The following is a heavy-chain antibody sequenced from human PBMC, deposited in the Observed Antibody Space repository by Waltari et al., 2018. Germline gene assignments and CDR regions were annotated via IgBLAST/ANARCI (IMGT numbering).Heavy chain of an antibody. CDR1: GFTFSTSV. CDR3: ARGSGVDY. D-gene: IGHD7-27*01. J-gene: IGHJ4*02. CDR2: ISDGGGII. Sequence: EVQRLESGGGLVQTGGSLRLSGAASGFTFSTSVMNWVRQAPGKGLEWVSIISDGGGIINYADSVKCRFTISRDNSKNTVYLQMKSLRAEDTAVYYCARGSGVDYWGQGTLVTISS. V-gene: IGHV3-23*01.